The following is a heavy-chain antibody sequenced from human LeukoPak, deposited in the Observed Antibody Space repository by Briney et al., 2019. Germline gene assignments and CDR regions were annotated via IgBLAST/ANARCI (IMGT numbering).Heavy chain of an antibody. V-gene: IGHV3-7*01. J-gene: IGHJ4*02. Sequence: PGGSLRLSCAASGFTFSNFWMSWVRQAPGKGLEWVATIRQDGSQKYYVDSVKGRFTISRDNAKNSLYLQMNSLRAEDTAVYYCARVGLAVAGIIAPWVDWGQGTLVTVSS. D-gene: IGHD6-19*01. CDR3: ARVGLAVAGIIAPWVD. CDR1: GFTFSNFW. CDR2: IRQDGSQK.